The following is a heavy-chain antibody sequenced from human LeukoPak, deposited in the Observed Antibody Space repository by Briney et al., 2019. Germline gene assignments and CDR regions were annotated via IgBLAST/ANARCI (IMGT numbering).Heavy chain of an antibody. J-gene: IGHJ4*02. CDR2: IYYSGST. V-gene: IGHV4-31*03. CDR1: GGSISSGGYY. CDR3: ARSSYDYVWGSYRSPVDY. D-gene: IGHD3-16*02. Sequence: SQTLSLTCTVSGGSISSGGYYWSWIRQHPGKGLEGIGYIYYSGSTYYNPSLKSRVTISVDTSKNQFSLKLSSVTAADTAVYYCARSSYDYVWGSYRSPVDYWGQGTLVTVSS.